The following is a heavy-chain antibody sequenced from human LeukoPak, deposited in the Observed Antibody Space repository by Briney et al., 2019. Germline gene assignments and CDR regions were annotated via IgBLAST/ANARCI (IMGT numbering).Heavy chain of an antibody. CDR1: GYTLTELS. CDR3: ATVVPPTDPTHYYDSSGYYSA. CDR2: FDPEDGET. V-gene: IGHV1-24*01. Sequence: GASVKVSCKVSGYTLTELSMHWVRQAPGKGLEWMGGFDPEDGETIYAQKFQGRVTMTEDTSTDTAYMELSSLRSEDTAVHYCATVVPPTDPTHYYDSSGYYSAWGQGTLVTVSS. J-gene: IGHJ5*02. D-gene: IGHD3-22*01.